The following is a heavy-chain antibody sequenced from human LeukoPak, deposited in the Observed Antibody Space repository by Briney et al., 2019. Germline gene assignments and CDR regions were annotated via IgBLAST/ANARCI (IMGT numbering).Heavy chain of an antibody. Sequence: GGSLRLSCVASGFTFRDYSMAWVRQVPGGGLEWVSAIARDDFTVYPDPLKGRFAISRDNSRNTLYLQTNSLRAEDTAVYYCVKERDRGTDVADDFDLWGQGTLVTVSS. J-gene: IGHJ4*02. CDR3: VKERDRGTDVADDFDL. V-gene: IGHV3-23*01. D-gene: IGHD6-19*01. CDR2: IARDDFT. CDR1: GFTFRDYS.